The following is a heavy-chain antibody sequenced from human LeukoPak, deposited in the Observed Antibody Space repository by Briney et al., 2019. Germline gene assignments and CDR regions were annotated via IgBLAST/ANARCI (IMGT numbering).Heavy chain of an antibody. CDR3: ANIYGDYGGDY. CDR2: IYHSGSP. J-gene: IGHJ4*02. V-gene: IGHV4-4*02. CDR1: GGSISSNNW. D-gene: IGHD4-17*01. Sequence: SETLSLTCAVSGGSISSNNWWGWVRQPPGKGLEWIGEIYHSGSPNYNPSLKSRVTISVDKSRNHFSLNLSSVTAADTAVYYCANIYGDYGGDYWGQGTLVTVSS.